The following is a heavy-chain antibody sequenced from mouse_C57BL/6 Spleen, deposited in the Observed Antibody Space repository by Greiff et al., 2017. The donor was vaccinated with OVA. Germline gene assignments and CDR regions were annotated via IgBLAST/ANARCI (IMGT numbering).Heavy chain of an antibody. Sequence: DVQLQESGGGLVQPKGSLKLSCAASGFSFNTYAMNWVRQAPGKGLEWVARISSKSNNYATYYAVSVKDRFTISRDDSESMLYLQMNNLKTEDTAMYYCVRQSGDYWGQGTSVTVSS. V-gene: IGHV10-1*01. J-gene: IGHJ4*01. CDR1: GFSFNTYA. CDR3: VRQSGDY. CDR2: ISSKSNNYAT.